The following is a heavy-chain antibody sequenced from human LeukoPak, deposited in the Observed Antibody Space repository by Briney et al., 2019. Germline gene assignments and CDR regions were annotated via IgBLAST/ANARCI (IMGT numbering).Heavy chain of an antibody. Sequence: GGSLRLSCAASGFTFSSYAMSWVRQAPGKGLEWVANIKQDRSGKYYVDSVKGRFTISRDNAKNSLYLQLNSLKTEDTAVYYCARAYSDYWSGLNAFDIWGQGTMVTVSS. CDR2: IKQDRSGK. J-gene: IGHJ3*02. V-gene: IGHV3-7*01. CDR3: ARAYSDYWSGLNAFDI. CDR1: GFTFSSYA. D-gene: IGHD3-3*01.